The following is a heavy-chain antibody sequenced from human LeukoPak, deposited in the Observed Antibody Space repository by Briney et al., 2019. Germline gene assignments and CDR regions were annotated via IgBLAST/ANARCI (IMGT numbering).Heavy chain of an antibody. Sequence: GRSLRLSCAASGFTFDDYAMHWVRQAPGEGLEWVSGISWNSGSIGYADSVKGRFTISRDNAKNSLYLQMNSLRAEDTALYYCAKDIHYYYYYGMDVWGQGTTVTVSS. CDR1: GFTFDDYA. J-gene: IGHJ6*02. CDR2: ISWNSGSI. V-gene: IGHV3-9*01. CDR3: AKDIHYYYYYGMDV.